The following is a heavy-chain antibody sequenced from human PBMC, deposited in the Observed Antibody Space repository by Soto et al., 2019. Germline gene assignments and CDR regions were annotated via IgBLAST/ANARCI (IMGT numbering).Heavy chain of an antibody. V-gene: IGHV4-4*02. CDR1: GFSISSDNW. D-gene: IGHD6-13*01. Sequence: QVQLQESGPGLVRPSGTVFLTCAVSGFSISSDNWWFWVRQPPGKALEWIGAIHHSGSTNYNPSLKRRVTMSVVPSKDLFSLTLTSVTAADTAVYDSASDKGSHRGHWGPGNLVSVSS. J-gene: IGHJ4*02. CDR3: ASDKGSHRGH. CDR2: IHHSGST.